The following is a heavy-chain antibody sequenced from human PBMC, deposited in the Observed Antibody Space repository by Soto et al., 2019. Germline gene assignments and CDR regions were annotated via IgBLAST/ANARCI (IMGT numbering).Heavy chain of an antibody. D-gene: IGHD1-26*01. CDR1: GGSISSYY. CDR3: ARGGREGPRRAIDY. Sequence: SETLSLTCTVSGGSISSYYWSWIRQPPGKGLEWIGYIYYSGSANYNPSLNSRVTISVDTSKNQFSLKLSSVTAADTAVYYCARGGREGPRRAIDYWGQGTLVTVSS. J-gene: IGHJ4*02. V-gene: IGHV4-59*01. CDR2: IYYSGSA.